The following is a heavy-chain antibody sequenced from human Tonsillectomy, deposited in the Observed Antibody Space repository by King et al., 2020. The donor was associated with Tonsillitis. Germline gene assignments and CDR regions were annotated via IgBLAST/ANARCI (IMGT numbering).Heavy chain of an antibody. CDR2: ISHSGST. D-gene: IGHD2-15*01. J-gene: IGHJ5*01. V-gene: IGHV4-34*01. CDR3: ARSPYCRGGSCYGVGRFDS. Sequence: VQLQQWGAGLLKPSETLSLTCAVYGGSFSGYYWSWIRQPPGKGLEWIGEISHSGSTNDNPYHKSRVTTSVDTSKNQFSLKLSSVTAADTAVYYCARSPYCRGGSCYGVGRFDSWGQGTLVTVSS. CDR1: GGSFSGYY.